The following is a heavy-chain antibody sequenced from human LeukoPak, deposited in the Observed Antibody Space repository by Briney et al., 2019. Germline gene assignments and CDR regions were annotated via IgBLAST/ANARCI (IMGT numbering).Heavy chain of an antibody. V-gene: IGHV3-48*04. J-gene: IGHJ4*02. CDR3: ARVWGGAAAGHFDY. CDR1: GLTFSKYS. CDR2: IDTGSTTM. D-gene: IGHD6-13*01. Sequence: GGSLRLSCAASGLTFSKYSMTWVRQAPGKGLEWVSFIDTGSTTMYYTDSVKGRFTISRDNAKNSLYLQMNSLRAEDTALYHCARVWGGAAAGHFDYWGQGTLVTVSS.